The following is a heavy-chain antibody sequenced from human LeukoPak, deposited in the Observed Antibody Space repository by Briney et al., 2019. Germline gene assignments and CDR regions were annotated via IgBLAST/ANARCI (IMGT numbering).Heavy chain of an antibody. D-gene: IGHD3-10*01. Sequence: GGSLRLSCAASGFTFSSYGMHWVRQAPGKGLEWVAVISYDGSNKYYVDSVKGRFTISRDNSKNTLYLQMNSLRAEDTAVYYCAKDVRSSGSYYTGYWGQGTLVTVSS. CDR2: ISYDGSNK. CDR1: GFTFSSYG. J-gene: IGHJ4*02. CDR3: AKDVRSSGSYYTGY. V-gene: IGHV3-30*18.